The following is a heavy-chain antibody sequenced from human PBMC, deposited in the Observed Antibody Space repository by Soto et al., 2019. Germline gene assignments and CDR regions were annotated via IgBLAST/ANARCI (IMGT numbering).Heavy chain of an antibody. CDR1: GFTYSNYW. V-gene: IGHV3-7*04. J-gene: IGHJ4*02. CDR3: ARDVWGIAEVGFDY. Sequence: PGGSLRLSCAASGFTYSNYWMSWVRQAPGKGLEWVANIKQDDSKKYYVDSVKGRFTISRDNAKSSLFLKMNSLRVEDTAVYYCARDVWGIAEVGFDYWGQGTLVTVSS. CDR2: IKQDDSKK. D-gene: IGHD6-13*01.